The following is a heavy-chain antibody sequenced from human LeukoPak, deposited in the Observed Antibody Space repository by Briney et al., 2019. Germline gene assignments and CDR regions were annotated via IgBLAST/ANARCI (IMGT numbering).Heavy chain of an antibody. D-gene: IGHD6-6*01. CDR2: TVGIGPDT. CDR3: GRDPSMANASRRLDP. V-gene: IGHV3-23*01. Sequence: GGSLRLSCAASGFTFTNYAMTWVRQAPGKGLEWVAATVGIGPDTHHADSVKGRFTISRDNSKNMVFLEMNNLRDDDAAVYFCGRDPSMANASRRLDPWGRGTLVTVSS. CDR1: GFTFTNYA. J-gene: IGHJ5*02.